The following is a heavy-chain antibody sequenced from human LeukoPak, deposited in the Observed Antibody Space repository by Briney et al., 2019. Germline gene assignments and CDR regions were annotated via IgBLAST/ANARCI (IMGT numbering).Heavy chain of an antibody. CDR1: GFTFSSYD. J-gene: IGHJ4*02. CDR3: ARDYKYAFDN. V-gene: IGHV3-23*01. D-gene: IGHD5-24*01. CDR2: VSGSGGST. Sequence: GGSLRLSCAASGFTFSSYDMSWVRQAPGKGLEWVSAVSGSGGSTYYADSVKGRFTISGDKAKNSLYLQMNSLRVEDTAVYYCARDYKYAFDNWGQGTLVTVSS.